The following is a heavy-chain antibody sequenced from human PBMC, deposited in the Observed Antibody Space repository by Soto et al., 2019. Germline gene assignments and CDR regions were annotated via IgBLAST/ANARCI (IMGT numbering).Heavy chain of an antibody. Sequence: LSLTCNVSGDSLSGSRHFWGWVRQPPGKGLEWIGSIYSSGTTYHNPSLKSRVTRSVDASDNQFSLKLSSVTDADAAVYYSARHSPVQGMADNWFDPWGQGTLVTVSS. D-gene: IGHD3-10*01. CDR1: GDSLSGSRHF. V-gene: IGHV4-39*01. J-gene: IGHJ5*02. CDR2: IYSSGTT. CDR3: ARHSPVQGMADNWFDP.